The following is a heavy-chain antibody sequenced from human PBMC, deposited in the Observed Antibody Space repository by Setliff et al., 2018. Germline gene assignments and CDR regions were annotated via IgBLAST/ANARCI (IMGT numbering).Heavy chain of an antibody. V-gene: IGHV4-4*07. J-gene: IGHJ4*02. Sequence: SETLSLTCTVSGDSISNYYWNWIRQPAGKGLEWIGRIYVTESTKYNPSLKSRVILSIDTSKNQFSLKLSSVTAADAALYYCAASRAYTGAVEEWFLPKTFDFWGQGSPVTVSS. CDR1: GDSISNYY. CDR3: AASRAYTGAVEEWFLPKTFDF. D-gene: IGHD3-10*01. CDR2: IYVTEST.